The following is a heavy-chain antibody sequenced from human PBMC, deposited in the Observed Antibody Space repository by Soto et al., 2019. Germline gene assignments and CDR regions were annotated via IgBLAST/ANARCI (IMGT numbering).Heavy chain of an antibody. Sequence: PSETLSLTCTVSGASVSSGNYYWSWIRQPPGKGLECIGYISYSGSTNYNPSLKSRVTISIDTSKNQFSLKLSSVTAADTAVYYCARGRGSYYAYCGQGSLVTVSS. D-gene: IGHD1-26*01. CDR1: GASVSSGNYY. CDR2: ISYSGST. J-gene: IGHJ4*02. CDR3: ARGRGSYYAY. V-gene: IGHV4-61*01.